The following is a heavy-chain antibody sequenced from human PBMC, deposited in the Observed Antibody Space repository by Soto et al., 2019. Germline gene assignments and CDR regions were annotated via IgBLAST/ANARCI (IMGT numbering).Heavy chain of an antibody. CDR1: GFTFSSYT. J-gene: IGHJ5*02. V-gene: IGHV3-23*01. CDR2: ISATGGST. D-gene: IGHD2-21*02. Sequence: TGGSLRLSCAASGFTFSSYTMIWVRQAPGKGLEWVSGISATGGSTYYADSVKGRFTFSRDNSKNTLYLQMNSLRAEDTAVYYCAKGFIRDCGGDCTVDTWGQGTLVTVSS. CDR3: AKGFIRDCGGDCTVDT.